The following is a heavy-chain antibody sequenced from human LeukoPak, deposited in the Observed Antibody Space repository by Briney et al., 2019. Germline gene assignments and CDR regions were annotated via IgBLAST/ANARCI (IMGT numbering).Heavy chain of an antibody. CDR3: ARGIKLRQWLRFDY. CDR2: INHSGST. Sequence: SETLSLTCAVCGGSFSGYYWSWIRQPPGKGLEWIGEINHSGSTNYNPSLKSRVTISVDTSKNQFSLKLSSVTAADTAVYYCARGIKLRQWLRFDYWGQGTLVTVSS. J-gene: IGHJ4*02. D-gene: IGHD5-12*01. CDR1: GGSFSGYY. V-gene: IGHV4-34*01.